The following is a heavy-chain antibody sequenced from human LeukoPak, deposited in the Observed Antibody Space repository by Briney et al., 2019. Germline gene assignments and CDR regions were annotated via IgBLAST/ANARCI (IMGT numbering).Heavy chain of an antibody. V-gene: IGHV3-48*01. J-gene: IGHJ4*02. CDR2: ISSSSGTI. CDR1: GFTFSSYS. D-gene: IGHD3-10*01. Sequence: GGSLRLSCAASGFTFSSYSMNWVRQAPGKGLEWVSYISSSSGTIYYADSVKGRFTISRDNAENSLYLQMNSLRAEDTAVYYCVKDRTGTYTLDYWGQGTLVTVSS. CDR3: VKDRTGTYTLDY.